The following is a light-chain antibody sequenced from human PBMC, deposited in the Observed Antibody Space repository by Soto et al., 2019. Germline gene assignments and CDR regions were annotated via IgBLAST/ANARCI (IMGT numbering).Light chain of an antibody. V-gene: IGLV1-51*01. Sequence: QSALTQPPSVSAAPGQKVTISCSGSSSNIGYNYVSWYQQLPGAAPKLLIYDNNKRPSGIPDRFSGSKSGTSATLGITGLQTGDEADYFCGTWDSSLSGILFGGGTKLTVL. CDR1: SSNIGYNY. CDR3: GTWDSSLSGIL. CDR2: DNN. J-gene: IGLJ2*01.